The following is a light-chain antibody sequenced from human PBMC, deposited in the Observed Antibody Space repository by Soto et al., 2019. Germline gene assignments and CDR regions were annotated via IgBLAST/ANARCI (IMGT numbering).Light chain of an antibody. V-gene: IGLV2-14*01. CDR3: ISHASINPYA. Sequence: SALTQPASVSGSPGQSITISCTGTSSDVGGYDYVSWYQQHPGKAPKLMIYVVTNRPSGVSNRFSGSKSGNTASLTISGLQAEDWPDYYCISHASINPYAVVTGTKFPVL. CDR2: VVT. CDR1: SSDVGGYDY. J-gene: IGLJ1*01.